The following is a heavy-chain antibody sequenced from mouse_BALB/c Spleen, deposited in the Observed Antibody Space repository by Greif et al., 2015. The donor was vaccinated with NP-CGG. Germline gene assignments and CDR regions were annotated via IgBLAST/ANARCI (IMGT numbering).Heavy chain of an antibody. CDR3: ARGRRSYAMDY. CDR2: INPSTGYT. V-gene: IGHV1-7*01. CDR1: GYTFTSYW. Sequence: VQLQESGAELAKPGASEKMSCKASGYTFTSYWMHWVKQRPGQGLEWIGYINPSTGYTEYNQKFKDKATLTADKSSSTAYMQLSSLTSEDSAVYYCARGRRSYAMDYWGQGTSVTVSS. J-gene: IGHJ4*01.